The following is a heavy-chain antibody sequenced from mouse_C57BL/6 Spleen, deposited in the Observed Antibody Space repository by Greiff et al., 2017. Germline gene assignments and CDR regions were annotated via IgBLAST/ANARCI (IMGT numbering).Heavy chain of an antibody. J-gene: IGHJ3*01. CDR1: GYTFTEYT. CDR3: ARHERGYGYDDGAWFAY. V-gene: IGHV1-62-2*01. D-gene: IGHD2-2*01. Sequence: QVQLKQSGAELVKPGASVKLSCKASGYTFTEYTIHWVKQRSGQGLEWIGWFYPGSGSIKYNEKFKDKATLTADKSSSTVYMELSRLTSEDSAVYFCARHERGYGYDDGAWFAYWGQGTLVTVSA. CDR2: FYPGSGSI.